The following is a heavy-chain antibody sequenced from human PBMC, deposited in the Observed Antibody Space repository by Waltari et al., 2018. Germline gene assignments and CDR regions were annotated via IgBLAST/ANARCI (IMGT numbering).Heavy chain of an antibody. CDR1: GLSITPFA. CDR3: ARRVSTKGAFEV. CDR2: ISNDGSNK. D-gene: IGHD5-12*01. V-gene: IGHV3-30*14. Sequence: QIQLVESGGDVVQPGESLRLSCVASGLSITPFAIHWVRQAPGQGVEWVAVISNDGSNKYCSDSVKGRFTISRDKPNNSVYLQLNSLRPEDTAIYYCARRVSTKGAFEVWGRGTLVTVSP. J-gene: IGHJ3*01.